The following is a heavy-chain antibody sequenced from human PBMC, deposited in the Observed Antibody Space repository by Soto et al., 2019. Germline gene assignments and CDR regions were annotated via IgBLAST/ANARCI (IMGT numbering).Heavy chain of an antibody. J-gene: IGHJ4*02. CDR1: GYSFTSYW. V-gene: IGHV5-10-1*01. Sequence: GESLKISCKGSGYSFTSYWISWVRQMPGKGLEWMGRIDPSDSYTNYSPSFQGHVTISADKSISTAYLQWSSLKASGTAMYYCARRDSSGWYYFDYCGQRTLVTVSS. D-gene: IGHD6-19*01. CDR2: IDPSDSYT. CDR3: ARRDSSGWYYFDY.